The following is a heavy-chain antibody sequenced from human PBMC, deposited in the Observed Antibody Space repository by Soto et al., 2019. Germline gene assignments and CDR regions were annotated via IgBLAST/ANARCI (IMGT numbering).Heavy chain of an antibody. CDR3: AKGAGYGGGGMDV. CDR1: GFTFSSYG. D-gene: IGHD1-26*01. CDR2: ISYDGSNK. V-gene: IGHV3-30*18. J-gene: IGHJ6*02. Sequence: QVQLVESGGGVVQPGRSLRLSCAASGFTFSSYGMHWVRHAPGKGLEWVAVISYDGSNKYYADSVKGRFTISRDNSKNTLYLQMNSLRAEDTAVYYCAKGAGYGGGGMDVWGQGTTVTFSS.